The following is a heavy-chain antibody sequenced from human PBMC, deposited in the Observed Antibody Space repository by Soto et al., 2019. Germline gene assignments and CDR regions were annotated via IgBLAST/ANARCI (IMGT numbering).Heavy chain of an antibody. Sequence: QVQLQESGPGLVKPSETLSLTCTVSGDSISSYFWSWIRQPPGKGLEWIGCMSNSGSTYYNPSLKSRVSISGDASKNQLSLRMSSVTAADTAVYYCTRRGYMDVWGQGSTVIVSS. CDR1: GDSISSYF. CDR3: TRRGYMDV. J-gene: IGHJ6*03. V-gene: IGHV4-59*01. CDR2: MSNSGST.